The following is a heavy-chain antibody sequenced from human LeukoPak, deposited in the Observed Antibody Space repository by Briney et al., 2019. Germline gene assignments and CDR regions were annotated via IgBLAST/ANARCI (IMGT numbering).Heavy chain of an antibody. Sequence: QPGGSLRLSCAASGFTFSSYEMNWVRQAPGKGLEWVSGINWNSGDIGYGDSVKGRFTISRDNAKNSLYLQMNSLRAEDTALYYCAKATSTTWLEDYFDHWGQGTLVTVSS. D-gene: IGHD6-13*01. CDR1: GFTFSSYE. J-gene: IGHJ4*02. V-gene: IGHV3-9*01. CDR2: INWNSGDI. CDR3: AKATSTTWLEDYFDH.